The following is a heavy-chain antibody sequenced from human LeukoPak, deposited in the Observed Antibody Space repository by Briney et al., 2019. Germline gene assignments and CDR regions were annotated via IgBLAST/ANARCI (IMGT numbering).Heavy chain of an antibody. Sequence: PSETLSLTCTVSGGSISSYYWSWIRQPAGKGLERIGRIYTSGSTNYNPSLKSRVTISVGKSKNQFSLKLSSVTAADTAVYYCARERGTGLFDYWGQGTLVTVSS. V-gene: IGHV4-4*07. CDR2: IYTSGST. CDR3: ARERGTGLFDY. J-gene: IGHJ4*02. CDR1: GGSISSYY. D-gene: IGHD3/OR15-3a*01.